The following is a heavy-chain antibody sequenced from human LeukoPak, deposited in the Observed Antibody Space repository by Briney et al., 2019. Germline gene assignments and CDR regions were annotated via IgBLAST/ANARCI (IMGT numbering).Heavy chain of an antibody. J-gene: IGHJ6*03. CDR3: ARDLHRVVVRGVPHYYNYMDV. CDR2: MNPNSGNT. CDR1: GYTLTELS. V-gene: IGHV1-8*01. D-gene: IGHD3-10*01. Sequence: ATVKVSCKVSGYTLTELSMHWVRQAPGKGLEWMGWMNPNSGNTGYAQKFQGRVTMTRNTSISTDYMELRSLRSDDTAVYYCARDLHRVVVRGVPHYYNYMDVWGKGTTVTISS.